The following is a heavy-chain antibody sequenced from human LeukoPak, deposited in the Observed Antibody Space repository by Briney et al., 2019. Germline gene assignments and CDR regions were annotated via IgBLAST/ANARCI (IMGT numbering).Heavy chain of an antibody. D-gene: IGHD2-15*01. CDR1: GYTLTELS. CDR3: ATVGVGPGPSI. Sequence: ASVKVSCKVSGYTLTELSMHWVRQSPGKGLEWMGGFDPEDGETIYAQKFQGRVTMTGDTSTDTAYMELSSLRSEDTAVYYCATVGVGPGPSIWGQGTLVTVSS. CDR2: FDPEDGET. J-gene: IGHJ4*02. V-gene: IGHV1-24*01.